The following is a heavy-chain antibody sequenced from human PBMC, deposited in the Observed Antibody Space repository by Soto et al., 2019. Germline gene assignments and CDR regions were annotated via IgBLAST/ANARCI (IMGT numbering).Heavy chain of an antibody. J-gene: IGHJ6*02. Sequence: SVKVSCKASGGTFSSYAISWVRQAPGQGLEWMGGIIPIFGTANYAQKFQGRVTITADESTSTAYMELSSLRSEDTAVYYCARGGYSGDHYYGMDVWGQGTTVTVSS. V-gene: IGHV1-69*13. CDR3: ARGGYSGDHYYGMDV. D-gene: IGHD5-18*01. CDR1: GGTFSSYA. CDR2: IIPIFGTA.